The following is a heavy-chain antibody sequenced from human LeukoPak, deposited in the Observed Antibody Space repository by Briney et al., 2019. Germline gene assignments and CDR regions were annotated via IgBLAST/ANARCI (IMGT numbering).Heavy chain of an antibody. CDR2: IYYSGST. J-gene: IGHJ4*02. V-gene: IGHV4-59*01. CDR1: GGSISSYY. Sequence: SETLSLTRTVSGGSISSYYWSWIRQPPGKGLEWIGYIYYSGSTNYNPSLKSRVTISVDTSKNQFSLKLSSVTAADTAVYYCARVYCSSTSCQYHFDYWGQGTLVTVSS. CDR3: ARVYCSSTSCQYHFDY. D-gene: IGHD2-2*01.